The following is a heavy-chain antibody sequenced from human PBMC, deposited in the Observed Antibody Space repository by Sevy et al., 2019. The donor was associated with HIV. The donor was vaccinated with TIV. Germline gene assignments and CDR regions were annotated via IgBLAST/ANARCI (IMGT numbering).Heavy chain of an antibody. Sequence: SETLSLTCTVSGGSITSLYWNWIRQPPGKGLQSIANIYYNGHINYNPSLKSRVTLSLDRSKNQFSLRLSSVTAADTAMYYCAGENAWGRGYSWGQGTLVTVSS. CDR1: GGSITSLY. D-gene: IGHD1-26*01. J-gene: IGHJ4*02. CDR3: AGENAWGRGYS. CDR2: IYYNGHI. V-gene: IGHV4-59*08.